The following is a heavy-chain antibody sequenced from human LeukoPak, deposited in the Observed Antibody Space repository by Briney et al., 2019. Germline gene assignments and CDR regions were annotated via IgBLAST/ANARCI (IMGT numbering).Heavy chain of an antibody. D-gene: IGHD3-22*01. V-gene: IGHV1-2*02. CDR1: GYTFTGYY. CDR2: INPNSGGT. CDR3: AREIYDSSGYYLSHFDY. Sequence: ASVKVSCKASGYTFTGYYMHWVRQAPGQGLEWMGWINPNSGGTNYAQKFQGRVTMARDTSISTAYMELSRLRSDDTAVYYCAREIYDSSGYYLSHFDYSGQGTLVTVSS. J-gene: IGHJ4*02.